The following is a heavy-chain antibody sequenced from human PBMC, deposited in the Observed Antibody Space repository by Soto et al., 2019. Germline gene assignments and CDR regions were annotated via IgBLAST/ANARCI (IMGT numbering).Heavy chain of an antibody. J-gene: IGHJ4*02. CDR2: IRGVAGST. CDR3: VKGAWLDY. CDR1: GFTFSTFD. V-gene: IGHV3-23*01. Sequence: GGSLRLSCAASGFTFSTFDMTWVRQAPGKGLEWVSLIRGVAGSTHYPDSVKGRFTISKDNSNNMLYLEMNSLRADDTAVYFYVKGAWLDYWGQGNMVTVSS.